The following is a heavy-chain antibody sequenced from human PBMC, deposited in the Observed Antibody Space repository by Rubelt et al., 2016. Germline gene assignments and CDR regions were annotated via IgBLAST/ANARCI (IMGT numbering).Heavy chain of an antibody. Sequence: GFTFSSYAMHWVRQAPGKGLEWVAVISYDGSNKYYADSVKGRFTISRDNSKNSLYLQMNSLRAEDTAVYYCATVGFYSNYLDHWGQGTLVTVSS. CDR2: ISYDGSNK. J-gene: IGHJ4*02. D-gene: IGHD4-11*01. CDR3: ATVGFYSNYLDH. CDR1: GFTFSSYA. V-gene: IGHV3-30*04.